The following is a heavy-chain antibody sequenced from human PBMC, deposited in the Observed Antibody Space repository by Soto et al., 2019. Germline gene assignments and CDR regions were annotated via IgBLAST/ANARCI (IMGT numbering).Heavy chain of an antibody. D-gene: IGHD5-18*01. CDR1: GFTFSSYA. Sequence: GGSLRLSCAASGFTFSSYAMSWVRQAPGKGLEWVSIISSRGDRASYAESVKGRFTISRDDSKNTLFLHMNSLGAEDTAVYYCAKETGYSYGFQPNALDVWGQGTTVTVSS. CDR3: AKETGYSYGFQPNALDV. V-gene: IGHV3-23*01. CDR2: ISSRGDRA. J-gene: IGHJ6*02.